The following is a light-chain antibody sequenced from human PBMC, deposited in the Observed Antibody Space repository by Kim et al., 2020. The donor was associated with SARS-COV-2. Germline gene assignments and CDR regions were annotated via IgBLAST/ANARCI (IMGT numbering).Light chain of an antibody. V-gene: IGKV3-20*01. CDR3: QHYGASPPYT. Sequence: SPGERATLSCRASQSVNNFYLAWYQQKAGQPPRILIFGASRRATGIPDRFSGSGSGTDFTLTISRLEPEDFAVYYCQHYGASPPYTFGQGTKLEI. J-gene: IGKJ2*01. CDR1: QSVNNFY. CDR2: GAS.